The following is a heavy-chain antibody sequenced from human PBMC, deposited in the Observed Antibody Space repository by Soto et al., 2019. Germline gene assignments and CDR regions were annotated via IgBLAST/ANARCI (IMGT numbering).Heavy chain of an antibody. J-gene: IGHJ4*01. V-gene: IGHV4-38-2*02. CDR3: ARVHVMVVAGSTFDY. CDR1: GYSISSGSH. Sequence: TSETLSLTCTVSGYSISSGSHWAWIRQPPGKGPEWIASIYHGGTTFYNPSLKSRITISVDTSNNQFSLKLTSVTAADTAVYYCARVHVMVVAGSTFDYWGHGTLVTVSS. CDR2: IYHGGTT. D-gene: IGHD6-19*01.